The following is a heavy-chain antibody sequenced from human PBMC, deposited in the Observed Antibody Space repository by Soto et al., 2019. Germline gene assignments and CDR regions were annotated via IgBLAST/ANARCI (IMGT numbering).Heavy chain of an antibody. Sequence: QVQLQESGPGLVKPSETLSLTCTISGGSISSYYWSWIRQPPGKGLEWIGYIYNSGSTKYNPSLKSRVTISVDTSKNQFSLKLRSVTAADTAVYYCACSLRAAFDVWGQGTMVTVSS. J-gene: IGHJ3*01. V-gene: IGHV4-59*01. CDR1: GGSISSYY. D-gene: IGHD3-10*02. CDR2: IYNSGST. CDR3: ACSLRAAFDV.